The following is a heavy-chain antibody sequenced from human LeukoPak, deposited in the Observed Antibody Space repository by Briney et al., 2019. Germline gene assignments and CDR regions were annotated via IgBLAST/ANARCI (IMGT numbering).Heavy chain of an antibody. V-gene: IGHV3-64*04. CDR1: GFTFSSYA. CDR3: ARDREVEMATPTR. Sequence: GGSLRLSCSASGFTFSSYAMHWVRQAPGKGLEYVSAISSNGGSTYYADSVKGRFTISRDNAKNSLYLQMNSLRAEDTAVYYCARDREVEMATPTRWGQGTLVTVSS. D-gene: IGHD5-24*01. CDR2: ISSNGGST. J-gene: IGHJ4*02.